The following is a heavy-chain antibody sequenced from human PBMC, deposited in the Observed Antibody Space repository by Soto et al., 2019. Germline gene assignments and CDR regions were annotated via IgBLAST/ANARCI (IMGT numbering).Heavy chain of an antibody. J-gene: IGHJ4*02. V-gene: IGHV1-18*01. CDR2: ISAYNGKT. D-gene: IGHD6-13*01. CDR1: GYTFTSYG. Sequence: QVQLVQSGAEVKKPGASVKVSCKASGYTFTSYGISWVRQAPGQGLERMGWISAYNGKTNYAQKLQGRVTMTPDTSTSTAQVELRGLRSDDTAVYYCVREWAAAGPFDYWGQGTLVTVSS. CDR3: VREWAAAGPFDY.